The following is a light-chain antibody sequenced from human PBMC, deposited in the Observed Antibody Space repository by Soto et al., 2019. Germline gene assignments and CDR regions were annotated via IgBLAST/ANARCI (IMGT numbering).Light chain of an antibody. CDR3: QQFGTPPWT. CDR1: HDVLNNY. V-gene: IGKV3-20*01. Sequence: DIVLTQSPGTLSFSPGERATLSCRASHDVLNNYLAWFQQKPGQAPRLLISAISTRASGIPDRFSGSGSGTHFNLTISRLEHEDSAVYYCQQFGTPPWTFGQGTKVDNK. CDR2: AIS. J-gene: IGKJ1*01.